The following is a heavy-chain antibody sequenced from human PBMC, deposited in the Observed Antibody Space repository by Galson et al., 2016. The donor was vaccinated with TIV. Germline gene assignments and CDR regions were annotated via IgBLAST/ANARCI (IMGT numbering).Heavy chain of an antibody. CDR3: AKEVQRRLHY. CDR2: ISYDGSSK. CDR1: GFTFNYYP. J-gene: IGHJ4*02. Sequence: SLRLSCAASGFTFNYYPMHWVRRAPGKGLEWVGVISYDGSSKYYADSVKGRFTISRDNSKNTLYLQMNSLRREDTAVYYCAKEVQRRLHYWGQGTLVTVSP. D-gene: IGHD1-1*01. V-gene: IGHV3-30-3*01.